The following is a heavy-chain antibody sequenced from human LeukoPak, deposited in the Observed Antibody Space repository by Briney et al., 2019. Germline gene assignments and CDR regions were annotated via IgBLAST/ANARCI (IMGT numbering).Heavy chain of an antibody. Sequence: GGSLRLSCAASGFTFSSYSMNWVRQAPGKGLEWVSSISSSISYIYYADSVRGRFTISRDNAKNSLYLQMNSLRAEDTAVYYCASRSYDSSGYYYGEFDYWGQGTLVTVSS. D-gene: IGHD3-22*01. J-gene: IGHJ4*02. CDR3: ASRSYDSSGYYYGEFDY. V-gene: IGHV3-21*01. CDR2: ISSSISYI. CDR1: GFTFSSYS.